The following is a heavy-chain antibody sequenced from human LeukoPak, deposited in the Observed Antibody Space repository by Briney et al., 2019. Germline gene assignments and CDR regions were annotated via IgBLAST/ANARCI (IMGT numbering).Heavy chain of an antibody. Sequence: PSETLSLTCTVSGYSISSGYYWGWIRQPPGKGLEWIGSIYHSGSTYYNPSLKSRVTISVDTSKNQFSLKLSSVTAADTAVYYCARESGYSSYFDYWGQGTLVTVSS. J-gene: IGHJ4*02. V-gene: IGHV4-38-2*02. CDR2: IYHSGST. CDR1: GYSISSGYY. CDR3: ARESGYSSYFDY. D-gene: IGHD6-19*01.